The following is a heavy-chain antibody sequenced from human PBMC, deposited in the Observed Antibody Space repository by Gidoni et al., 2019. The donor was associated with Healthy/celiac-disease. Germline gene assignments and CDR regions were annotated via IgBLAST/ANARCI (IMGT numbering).Heavy chain of an antibody. CDR1: GGSISSYY. V-gene: IGHV4-59*08. CDR2: IYYSGST. D-gene: IGHD3-10*01. Sequence: QVQLQESGPGLVKPSETLSLTCTVSGGSISSYYWSWIRQPPGKGLEWIGYIYYSGSTNYNPSLKSRVTISVDTSKNQFSLKLSSVTAADTAVYYCARHPFNRGLLWFGELFPYFDYWGQGTLVTVSS. J-gene: IGHJ4*02. CDR3: ARHPFNRGLLWFGELFPYFDY.